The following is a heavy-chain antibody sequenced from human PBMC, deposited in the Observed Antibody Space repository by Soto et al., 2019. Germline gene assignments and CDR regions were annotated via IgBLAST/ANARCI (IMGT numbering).Heavy chain of an antibody. CDR2: ISGSGGST. D-gene: IGHD6-13*01. CDR1: GFTFSSYA. Sequence: EVQLLESGGGLVQPGGSLRLSCAASGFTFSSYALSWFRQAPGKGWGGVSAISGSGGSTYYADPVKGRFTISRDNSKNTLYLQMNSLRAEDTAVYYCAKDIQKVAAAPDWYFDLWGRGTLVTVSS. V-gene: IGHV3-23*01. CDR3: AKDIQKVAAAPDWYFDL. J-gene: IGHJ2*01.